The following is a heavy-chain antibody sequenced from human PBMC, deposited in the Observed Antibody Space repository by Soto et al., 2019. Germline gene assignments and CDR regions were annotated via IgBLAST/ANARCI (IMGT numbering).Heavy chain of an antibody. CDR2: IYYSGST. D-gene: IGHD1-20*01. CDR1: GGSISSGGYY. Sequence: NPSETLSLTCTVSGGSISSGGYYWRWIRQHPRKGLEWIGYIYYSGSTYYNPSLKSRVTISVDTSKNQFSLKLSSVTAADTAVYYCARDRNCVGYLYYGMEVWGQGTPVAISS. CDR3: ARDRNCVGYLYYGMEV. J-gene: IGHJ6*02. V-gene: IGHV4-31*03.